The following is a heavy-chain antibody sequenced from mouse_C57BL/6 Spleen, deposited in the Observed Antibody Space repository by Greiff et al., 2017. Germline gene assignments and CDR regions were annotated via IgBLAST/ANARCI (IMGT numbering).Heavy chain of an antibody. Sequence: QVQLQQPGAELVKPGASVKLSCKASGYTFTSYWMHWVKQRPGRGLEWIGNIDPNSGGTKYNQKFKNKATLTVDKSSSTAYMQLSSLTSEDSAVYYVTEALDYWGQGTTLTVSS. D-gene: IGHD1-2*01. CDR2: IDPNSGGT. J-gene: IGHJ2*01. CDR1: GYTFTSYW. V-gene: IGHV1-72*01. CDR3: TEALDY.